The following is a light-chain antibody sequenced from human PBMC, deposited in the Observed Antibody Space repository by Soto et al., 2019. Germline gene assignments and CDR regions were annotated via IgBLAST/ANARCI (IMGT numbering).Light chain of an antibody. J-gene: IGKJ4*01. Sequence: VLTQFPATLSLSPGERATLSCRASQSVRGNLAWYQQKPGQAPRLLIYDSSTRAAGIPLRFSGTGSGTDFTLTVTSLQSEDFAVYFCQQYNHWPPLTCGGGTRVEIK. CDR1: QSVRGN. CDR2: DSS. V-gene: IGKV3-15*01. CDR3: QQYNHWPPLT.